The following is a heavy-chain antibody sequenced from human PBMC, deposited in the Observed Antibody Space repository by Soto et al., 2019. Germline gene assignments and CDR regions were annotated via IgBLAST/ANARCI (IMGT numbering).Heavy chain of an antibody. V-gene: IGHV3-23*01. Sequence: GGSLRLSCAASGFTFSSFWMHWVRQAPGKGLVWVSRITATGGTTYYADSVKGRSTISRDTSRNTLYLQMNGLRAEDTALYYCAKCMQAYWNYDAHHIWGQGTMVTVSS. CDR3: AKCMQAYWNYDAHHI. CDR2: ITATGGTT. CDR1: GFTFSSFW. J-gene: IGHJ3*02. D-gene: IGHD1-7*01.